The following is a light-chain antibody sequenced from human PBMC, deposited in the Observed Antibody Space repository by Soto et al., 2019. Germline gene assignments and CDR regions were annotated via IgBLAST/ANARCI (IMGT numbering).Light chain of an antibody. J-gene: IGLJ1*01. V-gene: IGLV2-14*01. CDR1: SSDVGGYKY. CDR2: EVS. CDR3: SPYTSAAVHV. Sequence: QSVLAQPASVSRSPGQSITISCTGTSSDVGGYKYVSWYQQHPGKAPKLLIYEVSNRPSGISYRFSSSKSDNTAPLTISGLRAEDVLDYYVSPYTSAAVHVLGTASQV.